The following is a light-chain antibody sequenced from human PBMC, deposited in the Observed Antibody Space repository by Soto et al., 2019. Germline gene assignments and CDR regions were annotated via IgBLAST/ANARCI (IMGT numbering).Light chain of an antibody. CDR1: SFDVGAYNY. V-gene: IGLV2-14*03. CDR2: DVS. Sequence: QSALTQPASVSGSPGQSIAISCTGTSFDVGAYNYVSWYQQHPGKVPKLIIYDVSSRPSGVSSRFSGSKSGNTASLTISGLPAEDEADYYCCSYTTWYNYVFGSGTQLTVL. J-gene: IGLJ1*01. CDR3: CSYTTWYNYV.